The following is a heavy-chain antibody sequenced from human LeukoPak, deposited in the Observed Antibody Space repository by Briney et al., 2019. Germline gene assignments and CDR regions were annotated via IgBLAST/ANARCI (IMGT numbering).Heavy chain of an antibody. D-gene: IGHD1-26*01. J-gene: IGHJ5*02. CDR2: ISSSSSYI. Sequence: GGSLRLSCAASGFTFDDYAMHWVRQAPGKGLEWVSSISSSSSYIYYADSVKGRFTISRDNAKNSLYLQMNSLRAEDTAVYYCARDLGYGSYYPWGQGTLVTVSS. CDR1: GFTFDDYA. V-gene: IGHV3-21*01. CDR3: ARDLGYGSYYP.